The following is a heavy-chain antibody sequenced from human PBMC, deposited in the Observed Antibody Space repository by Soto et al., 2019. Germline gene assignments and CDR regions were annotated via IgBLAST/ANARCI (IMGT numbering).Heavy chain of an antibody. CDR3: ARDLAAVPRAFDY. CDR2: VYYTGTT. D-gene: IGHD6-13*01. J-gene: IGHJ4*02. Sequence: LSLTCTVSGGSISSYFYIWVRQPPGKGLEWIGSVYYTGTTDYNPSLKSRVTVSVDTSKTQFSLNLRSVTAADTAVYYCARDLAAVPRAFDYWGRGTLVTVSS. CDR1: GGSISSYF. V-gene: IGHV4-59*01.